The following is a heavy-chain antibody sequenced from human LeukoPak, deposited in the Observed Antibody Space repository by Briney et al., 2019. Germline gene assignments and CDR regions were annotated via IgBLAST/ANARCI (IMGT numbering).Heavy chain of an antibody. D-gene: IGHD5-18*01. CDR2: IYYSGST. CDR1: GGSIRSYY. Sequence: PSETLSLTCTVSGGSIRSYYWSWIRQPPGKGLEWIGYIYYSGSTNYNPSLKSRVTISVDTSKNQFSLKLSSVTAADTAVYYCARQSVDTAPNDYWGQGTLVTVSS. CDR3: ARQSVDTAPNDY. J-gene: IGHJ4*02. V-gene: IGHV4-59*01.